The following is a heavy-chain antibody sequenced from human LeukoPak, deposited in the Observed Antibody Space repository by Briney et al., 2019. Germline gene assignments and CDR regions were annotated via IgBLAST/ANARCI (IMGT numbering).Heavy chain of an antibody. CDR1: GFTFSSYG. V-gene: IGHV3-30*02. D-gene: IGHD1-26*01. Sequence: GGSLRLSCAASGFTFSSYGMHWVRQAPGKGLEWVAFIRYDGSNKYYADSVKGRFTISRDNSKNTLYLQMNSLRAEDTAVYYCARGAGWELLGGYFDYWGQGTLVTVSS. CDR2: IRYDGSNK. J-gene: IGHJ4*02. CDR3: ARGAGWELLGGYFDY.